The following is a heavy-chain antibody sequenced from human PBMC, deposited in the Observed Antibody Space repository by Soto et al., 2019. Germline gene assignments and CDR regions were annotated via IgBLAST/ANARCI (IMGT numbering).Heavy chain of an antibody. V-gene: IGHV1-58*01. CDR3: TRWRTSMDYFEY. Sequence: GASVKVSCKASGFTFTSSAVQWVRLARGQRLEWIGWIVVGSGNTNYAQKFQERVTITRDMSTSTAYMELSSLKTEDTAVYYCTRWRTSMDYFEYWGRGTQVTVSS. CDR1: GFTFTSSA. D-gene: IGHD2-8*01. CDR2: IVVGSGNT. J-gene: IGHJ4*02.